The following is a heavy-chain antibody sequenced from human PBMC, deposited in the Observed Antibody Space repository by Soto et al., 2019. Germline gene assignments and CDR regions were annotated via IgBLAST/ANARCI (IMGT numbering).Heavy chain of an antibody. Sequence: PGGSLRLSFAASGFTFSSYAMIWVRQAPGKGLEWVSAISGSGGSTYYADSVKGRFSISRDNSKNTLYLQLSSLRAEDTAVYYCAKSGYSSSSGKVRDFDYWGQGT. D-gene: IGHD6-6*01. CDR3: AKSGYSSSSGKVRDFDY. V-gene: IGHV3-23*01. CDR1: GFTFSSYA. J-gene: IGHJ4*02. CDR2: ISGSGGST.